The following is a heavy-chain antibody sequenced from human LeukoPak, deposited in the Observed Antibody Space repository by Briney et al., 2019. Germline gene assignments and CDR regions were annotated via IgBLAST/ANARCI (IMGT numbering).Heavy chain of an antibody. J-gene: IGHJ3*02. CDR2: IKQHGSEK. CDR3: ARMYYYDSSGYLRADAFDI. V-gene: IGHV3-7*01. Sequence: GGSLRLSCAASGFTFSSYWMSWVCQAPGKGLDWVANIKQHGSEKYYVDSVKGRFTISRDNAKNSLYLQMNSLRAEDTAVYYCARMYYYDSSGYLRADAFDIWGQGTLVTVSS. CDR1: GFTFSSYW. D-gene: IGHD3-22*01.